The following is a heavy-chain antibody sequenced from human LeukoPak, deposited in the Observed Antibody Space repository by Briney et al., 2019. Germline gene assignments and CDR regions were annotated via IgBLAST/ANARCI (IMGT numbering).Heavy chain of an antibody. V-gene: IGHV3-30*18. D-gene: IGHD6-13*01. CDR1: GFTFSSYG. Sequence: GRSLRLSCAASGFTFSSYGMHWVRQAPGKGLEGVAVISYDGSNKYYADSVKGRFTISRDNSKNTLYLQMNSLRAEDTPAYYCAKGGYSSSWYFDYWGQGTLVTVSS. CDR2: ISYDGSNK. CDR3: AKGGYSSSWYFDY. J-gene: IGHJ4*02.